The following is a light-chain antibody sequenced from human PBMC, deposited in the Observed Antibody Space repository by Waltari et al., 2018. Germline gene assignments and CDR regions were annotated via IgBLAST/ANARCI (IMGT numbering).Light chain of an antibody. CDR1: EIVSSSY. CDR3: QRYGSSPT. Sequence: ESVLTQSPGTLSLSPGDRATLSCGSNEIVSSSYLAWYQQRPGQAPKLLIDGASSRATGIPDRFSGSGSGTDFTRTISRLEPEDCAVYYCQRYGSSPTFGQGTRLEIK. J-gene: IGKJ5*01. V-gene: IGKV3-20*01. CDR2: GAS.